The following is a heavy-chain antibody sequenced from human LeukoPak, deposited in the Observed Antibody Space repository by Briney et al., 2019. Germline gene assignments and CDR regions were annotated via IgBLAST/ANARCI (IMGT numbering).Heavy chain of an antibody. CDR3: ARPLYSSATGAAYYFDY. CDR2: ISAYNGNT. V-gene: IGHV1-18*04. J-gene: IGHJ4*02. D-gene: IGHD6-19*01. CDR1: GYTFTSYY. Sequence: ASVKVSCTASGYTFTSYYMHWVRQAPGQGLEWMGWISAYNGNTNYAQKLQGRVTMTTDTSTSTAYMELRSMRSDDTAVYYCARPLYSSATGAAYYFDYWGQGTLVTVSS.